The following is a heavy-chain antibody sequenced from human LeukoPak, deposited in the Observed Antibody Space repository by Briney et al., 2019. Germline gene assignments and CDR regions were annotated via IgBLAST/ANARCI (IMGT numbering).Heavy chain of an antibody. J-gene: IGHJ3*02. CDR3: ARDHKLPGKQLWFYAFHI. CDR1: GGSISSGEYY. CDR2: ISYDEIT. V-gene: IGHV4-30-4*02. D-gene: IGHD5-18*01. Sequence: SETLSLTCTVSGGSISSGEYYWGWIRQPPGKGLEWIGYISYDEITDYNPSLGNRVTISLDRSKNQFSLKLTSVTAADTAVYYCARDHKLPGKQLWFYAFHIWGQGTMITVSS.